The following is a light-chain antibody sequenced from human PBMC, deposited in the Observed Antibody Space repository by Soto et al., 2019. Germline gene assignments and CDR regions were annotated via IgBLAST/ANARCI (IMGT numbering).Light chain of an antibody. CDR2: EGN. V-gene: IGLV2-23*01. Sequence: QSALTQPASVSGSPGQSITISCTGTSSDVGSYNLVSWYQQHPGKAPKLMISEGNKRPSGISNRFSGSKSGNTASLTISGLQAEDEADYYCCSFATSGTWVFGGGTTVTVL. CDR3: CSFATSGTWV. CDR1: SSDVGSYNL. J-gene: IGLJ3*02.